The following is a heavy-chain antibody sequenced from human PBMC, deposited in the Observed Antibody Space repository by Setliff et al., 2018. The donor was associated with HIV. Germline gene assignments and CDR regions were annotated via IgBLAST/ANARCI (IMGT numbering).Heavy chain of an antibody. V-gene: IGHV7-4-1*02. D-gene: IGHD2-2*02. J-gene: IGHJ5*02. Sequence: ASVKVSCKASGYSLTSYSINWVRQAPGQGLEWMGYINTNTGNPTYAQDFTGRFVFSLDTSVSTAYLQISSLKAEDTAVYYCARDRRYCTSTSCYRNWFDPWGQGTLVTVSS. CDR3: ARDRRYCTSTSCYRNWFDP. CDR2: INTNTGNP. CDR1: GYSLTSYS.